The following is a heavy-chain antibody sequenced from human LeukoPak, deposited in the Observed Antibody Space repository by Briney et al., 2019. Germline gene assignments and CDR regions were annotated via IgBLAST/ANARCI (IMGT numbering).Heavy chain of an antibody. J-gene: IGHJ4*02. D-gene: IGHD3-9*01. CDR3: ERHDWPPDY. CDR2: VYPADSRA. CDR1: GYRFTSYW. Sequence: LGESLKISCKGSGYRFTSYWIGWVRQMPGKGLEWMGIVYPADSRAGYSPSFQGQVTISVDKSINTAYLQWSSLKASDTAIYYCERHDWPPDYWGQGTLVTVSS. V-gene: IGHV5-51*01.